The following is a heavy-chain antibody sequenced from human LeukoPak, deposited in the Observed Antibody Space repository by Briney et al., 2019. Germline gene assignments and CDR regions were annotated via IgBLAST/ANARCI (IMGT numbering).Heavy chain of an antibody. CDR1: GFTFSSYE. Sequence: GGSLRLSCAAPGFTFSSYEMNWVRQAPGKGLEWVSYISSSGSTIYYADSVKGRFTISRDNAKNSLYLQMNSLRAEDTAVYYCARGSGTIFGVVIIRGMDVWGQGTTVTVSS. V-gene: IGHV3-48*03. D-gene: IGHD3-3*01. J-gene: IGHJ6*02. CDR2: ISSSGSTI. CDR3: ARGSGTIFGVVIIRGMDV.